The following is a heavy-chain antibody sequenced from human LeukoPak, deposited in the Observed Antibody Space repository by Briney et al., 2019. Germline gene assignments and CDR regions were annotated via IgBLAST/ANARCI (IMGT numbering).Heavy chain of an antibody. J-gene: IGHJ6*02. Sequence: TGGSLRLSCAASGFTFSSYAMSWVRQAPGKGLEWVSAISGSGGSTYYADSVKGRFTISRDNAKNSLYLQMNSLRAEDTAVYYCARDQGGDDSSGYYHYYYGMDVWGQGTTVTVSS. CDR3: ARDQGGDDSSGYYHYYYGMDV. D-gene: IGHD3-22*01. CDR1: GFTFSSYA. CDR2: ISGSGGST. V-gene: IGHV3-23*01.